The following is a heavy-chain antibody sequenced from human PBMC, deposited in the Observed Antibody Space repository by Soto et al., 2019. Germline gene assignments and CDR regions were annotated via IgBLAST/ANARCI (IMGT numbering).Heavy chain of an antibody. CDR1: GYSITTGYS. Sequence: SETLSLTCAVSGYSITTGYSWGWIRQPPGKGLEWIGNTFHSGSTYYNPSLKSRLTVSADTSKNQFSLKLRSVTAADTAIYYCARESSGGNSDFDIWGQGTMVTVSS. CDR2: TFHSGST. CDR3: ARESSGGNSDFDI. J-gene: IGHJ3*02. D-gene: IGHD2-21*02. V-gene: IGHV4-38-2*01.